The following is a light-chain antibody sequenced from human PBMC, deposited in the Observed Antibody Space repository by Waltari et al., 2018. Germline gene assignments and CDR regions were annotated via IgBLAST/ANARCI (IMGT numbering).Light chain of an antibody. Sequence: QSVLTQPPSGSGTPGQRVTISCSGSSSNIGSNYVSWYQQLPGTAPRLLIYVNNQRPSGVPDRFSGSKSGTSASLAISGLRSDDEADYYCAAWDDTLSCVVFGGGTKLTVL. CDR3: AAWDDTLSCVV. CDR1: SSNIGSNY. V-gene: IGLV1-47*01. CDR2: VNN. J-gene: IGLJ2*01.